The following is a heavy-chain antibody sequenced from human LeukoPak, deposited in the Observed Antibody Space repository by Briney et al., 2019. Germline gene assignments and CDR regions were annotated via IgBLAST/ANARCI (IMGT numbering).Heavy chain of an antibody. Sequence: GGSLRLSCAASGFTFSSYSMNWVRQAPGKGLEWVSSISSSSSYIYYADSVKGRFTISRDNAKNSLYLQMNSLRAEDTAVYYCARDTPYYYFWSGPPNFDYWGQGTLVTVSS. CDR2: ISSSSSYI. CDR1: GFTFSSYS. J-gene: IGHJ4*02. CDR3: ARDTPYYYFWSGPPNFDY. V-gene: IGHV3-21*01. D-gene: IGHD3-3*01.